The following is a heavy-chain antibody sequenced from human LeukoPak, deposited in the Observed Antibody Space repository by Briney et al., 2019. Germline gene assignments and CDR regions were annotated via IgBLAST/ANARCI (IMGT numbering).Heavy chain of an antibody. V-gene: IGHV1-69*06. D-gene: IGHD3-22*01. CDR1: GGTFSSYA. Sequence: GASVKVSCKASGGTFSSYAISWVRQAPGQGLEWMGGIIPIFGTANYAQKFQGRVTITADKSTSTAYMELSSLRSEDTAVYYCARDRYYDSSGAFDIWGQGTMVTVSS. J-gene: IGHJ3*02. CDR3: ARDRYYDSSGAFDI. CDR2: IIPIFGTA.